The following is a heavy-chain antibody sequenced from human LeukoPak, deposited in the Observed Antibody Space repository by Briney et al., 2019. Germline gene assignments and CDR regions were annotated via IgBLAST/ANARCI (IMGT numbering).Heavy chain of an antibody. D-gene: IGHD2-21*01. CDR3: ATVLWQPNPYYCYYGMDV. Sequence: ASVKVSCKVSGYTLTELSMHWVRQAPGKGLEWMGGFDPEDGETIYAQKFQGRVTMTEDTSTDTAYMELSSLRSEDTAVYYCATVLWQPNPYYCYYGMDVWGQGTTVTVSS. CDR1: GYTLTELS. J-gene: IGHJ6*02. V-gene: IGHV1-24*01. CDR2: FDPEDGET.